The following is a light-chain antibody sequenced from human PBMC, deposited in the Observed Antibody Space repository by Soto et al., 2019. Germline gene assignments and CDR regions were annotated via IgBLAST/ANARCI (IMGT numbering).Light chain of an antibody. CDR2: DAS. J-gene: IGKJ1*01. V-gene: IGKV1-5*01. CDR1: QSISSW. CDR3: QRYNSYNLRT. Sequence: DIQMTQSPSTLSASVGDRVTITCRASQSISSWLAWYQQKPGKAPKLLIYDASSLESGVPSRFSGSGSGTEFTLTISSLQPDDFATYYCQRYNSYNLRTFGQGTKVDIK.